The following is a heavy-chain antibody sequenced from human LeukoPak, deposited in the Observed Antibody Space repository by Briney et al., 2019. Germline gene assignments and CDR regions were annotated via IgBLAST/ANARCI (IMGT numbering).Heavy chain of an antibody. CDR1: GYTFTSYG. J-gene: IGHJ4*02. CDR2: ISAYNGNT. CDR3: ARTAKSYSSGWYQETYYFDY. D-gene: IGHD6-19*01. V-gene: IGHV1-18*01. Sequence: ASVKVSCKASGYTFTSYGISWVRQAPGQGLEWMGWISAYNGNTNYAQKLQGRVTMTTDTSTSTAYMELRSLRSDDTAVYYCARTAKSYSSGWYQETYYFDYWGQGTLSPSPQ.